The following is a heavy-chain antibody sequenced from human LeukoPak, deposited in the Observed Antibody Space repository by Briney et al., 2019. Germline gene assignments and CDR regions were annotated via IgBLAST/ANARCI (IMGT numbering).Heavy chain of an antibody. CDR2: ISGSGGST. CDR3: AKDPPDFYDFWSGYREYYFDY. CDR1: GFTFSSYA. D-gene: IGHD3-3*01. Sequence: GGSLRLSCAASGFTFSSYAMSWVRQAPGKGLEWVSAISGSGGSTYYADSVKGRFTISRDNSKNTLYLQMNSLRAEDTAVYYCAKDPPDFYDFWSGYREYYFDYWGQGTLVTVSS. J-gene: IGHJ4*02. V-gene: IGHV3-23*01.